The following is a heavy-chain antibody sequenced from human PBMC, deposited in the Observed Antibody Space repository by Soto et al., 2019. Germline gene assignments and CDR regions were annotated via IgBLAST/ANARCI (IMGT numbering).Heavy chain of an antibody. CDR1: GYTFTNHW. J-gene: IGHJ4*02. V-gene: IGHV5-10-1*01. Sequence: GESLKISCQGSGYTFTNHWITWVRQMPGKGLEWMGRINPSDSHTNSSPSFQGHVTMSVDKSISTAYLQWSSLKASDTAMYYCARHASYYVSSGYFGTYWGQGTLVTVSS. CDR3: ARHASYYVSSGYFGTY. CDR2: INPSDSHT. D-gene: IGHD3-22*01.